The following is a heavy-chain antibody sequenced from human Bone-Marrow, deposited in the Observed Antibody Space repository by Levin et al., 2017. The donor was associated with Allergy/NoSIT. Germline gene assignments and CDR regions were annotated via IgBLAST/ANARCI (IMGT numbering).Heavy chain of an antibody. CDR3: ARDHGDSSDAFAI. V-gene: IGHV4-61*01. Sequence: SQTLSLTCSVSGGSVRRENYYWSWIRQPPGKRLEWIGYISYSGSTTYSPSLESRVTISLGASENQFSLRLSSLTAADTAVYYCARDHGDSSDAFAIWGQGTMVTVSS. CDR2: ISYSGST. J-gene: IGHJ3*02. D-gene: IGHD4-17*01. CDR1: GGSVRRENYY.